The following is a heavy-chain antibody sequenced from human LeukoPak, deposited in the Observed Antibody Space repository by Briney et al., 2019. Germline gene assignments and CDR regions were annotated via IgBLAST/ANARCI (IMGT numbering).Heavy chain of an antibody. D-gene: IGHD2-8*01. CDR2: INPGSSII. CDR1: AFNFSSYS. CDR3: ARDMSLYADAFDM. Sequence: GGSLRLSCVVSAFNFSSYSMNWVRQAPGKGLEWVSYINPGSSIIYYADSVKGRFTISRDNAKNSLYLQMNSLRDEDTAVYFCARDMSLYADAFDMWGQGTMVTVSS. V-gene: IGHV3-48*02. J-gene: IGHJ3*02.